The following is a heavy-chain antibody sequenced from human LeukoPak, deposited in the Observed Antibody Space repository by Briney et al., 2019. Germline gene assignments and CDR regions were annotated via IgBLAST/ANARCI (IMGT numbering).Heavy chain of an antibody. CDR1: GGSISSGGYH. CDR3: ASGRGPDYFATSGVDY. Sequence: SQTLSLTCTVSGGSISSGGYHWSWIRQHPGKGLEWIGYIYYSGSTYYNPSLKSQVSMSVDTSKNQFSLKLSSVTAADTAVYYCASGRGPDYFATSGVDYWGQGTLVTVSS. V-gene: IGHV4-31*01. J-gene: IGHJ4*02. D-gene: IGHD3-22*01. CDR2: IYYSGST.